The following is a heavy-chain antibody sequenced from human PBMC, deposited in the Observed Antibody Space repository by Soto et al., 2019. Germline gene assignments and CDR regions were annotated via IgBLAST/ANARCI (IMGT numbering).Heavy chain of an antibody. CDR1: GFTFSSYA. J-gene: IGHJ4*02. CDR2: ISGSGGST. V-gene: IGHV3-23*01. D-gene: IGHD4-17*01. Sequence: EVQLLESGGGLVQPGGSLRLSCAASGFTFSSYAMSWVRQAPGKGLEWVSAISGSGGSTYYADSVKGQFTISRDNSKNTLYLQMNSLSAEDTAVYYCAKDSGMADYGDYPYFDYWGQGTLVTVSS. CDR3: AKDSGMADYGDYPYFDY.